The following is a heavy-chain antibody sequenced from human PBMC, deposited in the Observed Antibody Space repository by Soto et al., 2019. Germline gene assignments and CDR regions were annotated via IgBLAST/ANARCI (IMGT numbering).Heavy chain of an antibody. CDR2: ISGSGTST. CDR1: GFIFSNIA. V-gene: IGHV3-23*01. Sequence: PRGSLRLSCAASGFIFSNIAMSWVRQAPGKGLEWVSAISGSGTSTYYADSVKGRFTISRDNSKNTLYLQMNSLRAEDTAVYYCTKDRAPSDVWGQGTTVTVSS. J-gene: IGHJ6*02. CDR3: TKDRAPSDV.